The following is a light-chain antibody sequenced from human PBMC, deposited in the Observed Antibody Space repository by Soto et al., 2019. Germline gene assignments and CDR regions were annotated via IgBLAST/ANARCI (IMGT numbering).Light chain of an antibody. CDR3: QQYNSFSKT. Sequence: DIPMTQSPSRLSASVGDRVTITCRASQSIGYWLAWYQQKPGKAPNLLIYAASTLETGVPSRFSGSGYGTEFPLTIASLQPDDSASYYCQQYNSFSKTFGRGTKVEIK. V-gene: IGKV1-5*01. CDR2: AAS. CDR1: QSIGYW. J-gene: IGKJ4*02.